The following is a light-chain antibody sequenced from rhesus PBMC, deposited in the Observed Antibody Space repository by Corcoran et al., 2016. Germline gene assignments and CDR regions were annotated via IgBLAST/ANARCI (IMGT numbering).Light chain of an antibody. CDR3: QHGYGNPWT. V-gene: IGKV1-74*01. CDR2: KAS. J-gene: IGKJ1*01. Sequence: DIQMTQSPSSLSASVGDRVTITCRASENVNNYLNWYQQKPGKAPKLLIYKASILQRGAPSRFSGTGSGTDYTFTISSLQPEDFATYYCQHGYGNPWTFGQGTKVEIK. CDR1: ENVNNY.